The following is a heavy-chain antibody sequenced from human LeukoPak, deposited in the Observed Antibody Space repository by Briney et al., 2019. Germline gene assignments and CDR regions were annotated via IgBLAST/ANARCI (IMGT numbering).Heavy chain of an antibody. J-gene: IGHJ6*02. CDR2: IKQDGSEK. V-gene: IGHV3-7*01. CDR3: ARDAMVRGVIGYYYYGMDV. D-gene: IGHD3-10*01. Sequence: PGGSLRLSCAASGFTFSSYSMNWVRQAPGKWLEWVANIKQDGSEKYYVDSVKGRFTISRDNAKNSLYLQMNSLRAEDTAVYYCARDAMVRGVIGYYYYGMDVWGQGTTVTVSS. CDR1: GFTFSSYS.